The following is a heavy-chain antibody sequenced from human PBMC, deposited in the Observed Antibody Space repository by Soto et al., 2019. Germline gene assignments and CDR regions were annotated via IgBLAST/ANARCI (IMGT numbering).Heavy chain of an antibody. D-gene: IGHD3-22*01. Sequence: EVQLVESGGGLVKPGGSLRLSCAASVFTFSNAWMNWVRQAPGKGLEWVGRIKSKSDGGATDYAAPVRGRFTISRDDSTNTLYLQMNSLETEDTAVYYCKTGLGNSSDYYRFDYWGQGTLVTVSS. J-gene: IGHJ4*02. V-gene: IGHV3-15*07. CDR2: IKSKSDGGAT. CDR1: VFTFSNAW. CDR3: KTGLGNSSDYYRFDY.